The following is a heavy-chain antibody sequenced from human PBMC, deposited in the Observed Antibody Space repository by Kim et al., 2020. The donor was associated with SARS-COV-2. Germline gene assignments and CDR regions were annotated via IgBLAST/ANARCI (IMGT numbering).Heavy chain of an antibody. CDR2: INHSGST. J-gene: IGHJ4*02. CDR1: GGSFSGYY. V-gene: IGHV4-34*01. D-gene: IGHD3-3*01. Sequence: SETLSLTCAVYGGSFSGYYWSWIRQPPGKGLEWIGEINHSGSTNYNPSLKSRVTISVDTSKNPFSLQLSSVTAADTAVYYCARGYYYDFWSGYSLGGPFDYWGQGTLVTVSS. CDR3: ARGYYYDFWSGYSLGGPFDY.